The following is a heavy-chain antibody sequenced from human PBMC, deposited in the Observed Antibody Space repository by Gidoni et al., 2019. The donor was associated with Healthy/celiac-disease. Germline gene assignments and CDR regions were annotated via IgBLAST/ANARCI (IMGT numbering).Heavy chain of an antibody. CDR2: ISSSSSYI. J-gene: IGHJ4*02. V-gene: IGHV3-21*01. D-gene: IGHD1-26*01. CDR3: ARDMKYSGSYLDY. CDR1: GFTFSSYS. Sequence: VQLVESGGGLVKPGGSLRLSCAASGFTFSSYSMNWVRQAPGKGLAWVSSISSSSSYIYYADSVKGRFTISRDNAKNSLYLQMNSLRAEDTAVYYCARDMKYSGSYLDYWGQGTLVTVSS.